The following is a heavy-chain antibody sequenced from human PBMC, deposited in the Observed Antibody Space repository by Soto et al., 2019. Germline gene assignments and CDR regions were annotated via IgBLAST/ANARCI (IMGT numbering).Heavy chain of an antibody. V-gene: IGHV3-9*01. D-gene: IGHD3-10*01. CDR3: AKGATMVRGAIEYYYYYYMDV. J-gene: IGHJ6*03. CDR2: ISWNSGSI. CDR1: GFTFDDYA. Sequence: GGSLRLSCAASGFTFDDYAMHWVRQAPGKGLEWVSGISWNSGSIGYADSVKGRFTISRDNAKNSLYLQMNSLRAEDTALYYCAKGATMVRGAIEYYYYYYMDVWGKGTTVTVSS.